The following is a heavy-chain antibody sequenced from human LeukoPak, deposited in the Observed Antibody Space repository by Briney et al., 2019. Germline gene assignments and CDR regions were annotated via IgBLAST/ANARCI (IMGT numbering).Heavy chain of an antibody. CDR3: ARDLFSDSSCFDY. D-gene: IGHD3-10*02. CDR2: IIPIFGTA. V-gene: IGHV1-69*13. CDR1: GGTFSSYA. Sequence: ASVKVSCKASGGTFSSYAISWVRQAPGQGLEWMGGIIPIFGTANCAQKFQGRVTITADESTSTAYMELSSLRSEDTAVYYCARDLFSDSSCFDYWGQGTLVTVSS. J-gene: IGHJ4*02.